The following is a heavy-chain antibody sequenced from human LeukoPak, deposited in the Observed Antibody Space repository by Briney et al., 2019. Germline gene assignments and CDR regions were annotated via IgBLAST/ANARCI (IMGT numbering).Heavy chain of an antibody. CDR3: ARVKTWLNYYYYNMDV. V-gene: IGHV3-11*04. J-gene: IGHJ6*03. D-gene: IGHD5-24*01. CDR1: GISISDNY. CDR2: ISYGGRIV. Sequence: GGSLRLSCEASGISISDNYMSWIGQAPGKGLEWVSYISYGGRIVYSADSVKGRFTISRANAKNSVYLQMNSLRAEDTAVYYCARVKTWLNYYYYNMDVWGKGTTVTVSS.